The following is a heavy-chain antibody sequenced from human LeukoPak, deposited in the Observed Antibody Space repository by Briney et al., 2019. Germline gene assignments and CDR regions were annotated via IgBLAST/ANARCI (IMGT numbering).Heavy chain of an antibody. D-gene: IGHD4-23*01. CDR1: GGSISSYY. J-gene: IGHJ4*02. V-gene: IGHV4-59*12. CDR2: IYYSGST. CDR3: ARGSRGYGGKKGRFDY. Sequence: PSETLSLTCTVSGGSISSYYWSWIRQPPGKGLEWIGYIYYSGSTNYNPSLKSRVTISVDTSKNQFSLKLSSVTAADTAVYYCARGSRGYGGKKGRFDYWGQGTLVTVSS.